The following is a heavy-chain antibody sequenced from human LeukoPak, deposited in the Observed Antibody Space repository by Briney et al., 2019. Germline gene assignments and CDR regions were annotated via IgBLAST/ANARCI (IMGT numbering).Heavy chain of an antibody. CDR1: GFTFTDYA. CDR2: ISSDGNTQ. CDR3: VRDLTSGARFDF. J-gene: IGHJ4*01. V-gene: IGHV3-30*04. Sequence: GGSLRLSCVASGFTFTDYAFNWVRQTPGKGMEWVAIISSDGNTQSYADPLKGRFTISRDNFRDTVFLELTTLRPEDTGLYYCVRDLTSGARFDFWGPGTLVTVSS. D-gene: IGHD3-9*01.